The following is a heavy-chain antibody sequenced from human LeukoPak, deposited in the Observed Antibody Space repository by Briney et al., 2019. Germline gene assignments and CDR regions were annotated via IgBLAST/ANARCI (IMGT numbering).Heavy chain of an antibody. CDR3: ARARSGHTWHFDY. J-gene: IGHJ4*02. CDR2: INPNSGGT. CDR1: GYTFTGYY. Sequence: ASVKVSCKASGYTFTGYYIHWVRQAPGQGLEWMGRINPNSGGTNYAQKFQGRVTMTRDTSISTAYMELSRLRSDDTAVYYCARARSGHTWHFDYWGQGTLVTVSS. D-gene: IGHD6-19*01. V-gene: IGHV1-2*06.